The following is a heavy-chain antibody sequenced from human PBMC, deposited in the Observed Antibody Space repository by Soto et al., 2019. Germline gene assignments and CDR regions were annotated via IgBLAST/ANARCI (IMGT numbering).Heavy chain of an antibody. CDR3: ARATTRRGWFDP. J-gene: IGHJ5*02. D-gene: IGHD5-12*01. Sequence: GGSLTLSCAASGFTFVSYSIKWVRQAPGKGLEWVSYISSSSSTIYYADSVKGRFTISRDNAKNSLYLQMNSLRDEDTAVYYCARATTRRGWFDPWGQGTLVTVSS. V-gene: IGHV3-48*02. CDR2: ISSSSSTI. CDR1: GFTFVSYS.